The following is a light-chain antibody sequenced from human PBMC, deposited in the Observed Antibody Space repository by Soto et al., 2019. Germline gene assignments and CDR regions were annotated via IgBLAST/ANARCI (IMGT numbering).Light chain of an antibody. CDR2: GAS. Sequence: EIVLTQSPGTLSLSPRERATLSCRATQSVSNSYLAWYQQKPGQAPRLLIYGASSRATGIADRFSGSGSGTDFTLTISRLEPEHFAVYYCQQYGSSLPVTFGQGTRLEIK. J-gene: IGKJ5*01. CDR3: QQYGSSLPVT. V-gene: IGKV3-20*01. CDR1: QSVSNSY.